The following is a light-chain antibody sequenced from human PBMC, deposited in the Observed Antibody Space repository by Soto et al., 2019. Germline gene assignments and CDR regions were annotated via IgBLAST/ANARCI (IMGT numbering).Light chain of an antibody. CDR2: DAS. V-gene: IGKV1-5*01. CDR1: QTISSW. J-gene: IGKJ1*01. Sequence: DIQMTQSPSTLSGSLGDRVTITFRASQTISSWLAWYQQKPGKAPKLLIYDASSLESGVPSRFSGSGSGTEFTLTISSLQPDDFATYYCQQSYNTPQTFGQGTKVDIK. CDR3: QQSYNTPQT.